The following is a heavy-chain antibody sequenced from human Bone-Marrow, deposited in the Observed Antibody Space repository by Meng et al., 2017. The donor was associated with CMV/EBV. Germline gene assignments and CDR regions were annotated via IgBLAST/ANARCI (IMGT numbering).Heavy chain of an antibody. J-gene: IGHJ5*02. Sequence: FSSYAISWGRQAPGQGLEWMGGIIPILGIANYAQKFQGRVTITADKSTSTAYMELSSLRSEDTAVYYCARGKTYYDFWSGNPRDWFDPWGQGTLVTVSS. CDR3: ARGKTYYDFWSGNPRDWFDP. CDR2: IIPILGIA. V-gene: IGHV1-69*10. D-gene: IGHD3-3*01. CDR1: FSSYA.